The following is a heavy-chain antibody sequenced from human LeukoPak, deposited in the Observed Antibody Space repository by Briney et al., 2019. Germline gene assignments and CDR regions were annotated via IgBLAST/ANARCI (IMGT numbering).Heavy chain of an antibody. Sequence: GASVKVSCKDSVYTFTGYYMHWVRQAPGQGLEWMGWINPNSGGTNSAQKFQGRVTMTRDTSINTAYMELSSLRFDGTAVYYCARGATAGRFSLRPTGAYYMDVWGKGTTVTVSS. CDR3: ARGATAGRFSLRPTGAYYMDV. J-gene: IGHJ6*03. CDR2: INPNSGGT. V-gene: IGHV1-2*02. CDR1: VYTFTGYY. D-gene: IGHD6-13*01.